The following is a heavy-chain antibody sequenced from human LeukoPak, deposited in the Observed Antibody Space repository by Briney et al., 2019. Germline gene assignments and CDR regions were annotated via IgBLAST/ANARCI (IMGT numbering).Heavy chain of an antibody. Sequence: GGSLRLSCAASGFTFSSNAMTWVRQAPGKGLEWVSAIHGSDDNTHYADSVKGRFTISRDKSKNTLYLQMNSLRADDTAVYYCAGVDTAMPDAFDIWGQGTTVTVSS. CDR3: AGVDTAMPDAFDI. J-gene: IGHJ3*02. D-gene: IGHD5-18*01. CDR2: IHGSDDNT. V-gene: IGHV3-23*01. CDR1: GFTFSSNA.